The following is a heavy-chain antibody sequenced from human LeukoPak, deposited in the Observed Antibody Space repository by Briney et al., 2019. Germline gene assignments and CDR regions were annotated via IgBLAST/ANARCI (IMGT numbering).Heavy chain of an antibody. D-gene: IGHD3-3*01. CDR1: GFTFSSYA. CDR3: VKSVGTYYDFWSGYYDSDY. J-gene: IGHJ4*02. V-gene: IGHV3-64D*06. Sequence: PGGSLRLSCSASGFTFSSYAMHWVRQAPGKGLEYVSAISSNGGSTYYADSVKGRFTISRDNSKNTLYLQMSSLRAEDTAVYYCVKSVGTYYDFWSGYYDSDYWGQGTLVTVSS. CDR2: ISSNGGST.